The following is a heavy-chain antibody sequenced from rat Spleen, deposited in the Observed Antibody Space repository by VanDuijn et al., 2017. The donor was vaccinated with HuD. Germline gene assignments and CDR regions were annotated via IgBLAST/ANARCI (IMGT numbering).Heavy chain of an antibody. Sequence: EVQLVESDGGLVQPGRSLKLSCAASGFTFSDYYMAWVRQAPTKGLEWVATISSDGRRNYYRDSVKGRFTISRDNAKSTLYLQMDSLRSEDTATYYCAKKPDYFDYWGQGVMVTVSS. CDR3: AKKPDYFDY. V-gene: IGHV5-29*01. J-gene: IGHJ2*01. CDR1: GFTFSDYY. CDR2: ISSDGRRN. D-gene: IGHD3-4*01.